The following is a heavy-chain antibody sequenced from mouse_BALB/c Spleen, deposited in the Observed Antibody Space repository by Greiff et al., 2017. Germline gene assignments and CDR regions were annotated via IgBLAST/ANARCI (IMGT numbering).Heavy chain of an antibody. V-gene: IGHV5-6-4*01. CDR3: TRDYDYDGDWFDY. CDR1: GFTFSSYT. J-gene: IGHJ3*01. Sequence: EVKLMESGGGLVKPGGSLKLSCAASGFTFSSYTMSWVRQTPEKRLEWVATISSGGSYTYYPDSVKGRFTISRDNAKNTLYLQMSSLKSEDTAMYYCTRDYDYDGDWFDYWGQGTLVTVSA. D-gene: IGHD2-4*01. CDR2: ISSGGSYT.